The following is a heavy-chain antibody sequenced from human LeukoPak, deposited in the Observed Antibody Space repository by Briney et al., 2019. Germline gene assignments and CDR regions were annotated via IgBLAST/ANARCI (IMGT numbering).Heavy chain of an antibody. D-gene: IGHD3-10*01. CDR3: AKVMPGYYGSGSYPFDY. CDR2: ISGGGNST. CDR1: GFTFSNYA. V-gene: IGHV3-23*01. Sequence: GGSLRLSCAASGFTFSNYAMSWVRQAPGKGLEWVSAISGGGNSTYCADSVKGRFTISRDNSKNTLYLQMNSLRAEDTAVYYCAKVMPGYYGSGSYPFDYWGQGTLVTVSS. J-gene: IGHJ4*02.